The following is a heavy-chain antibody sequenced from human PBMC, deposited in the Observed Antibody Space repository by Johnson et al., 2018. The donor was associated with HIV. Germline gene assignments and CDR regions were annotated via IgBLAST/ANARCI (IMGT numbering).Heavy chain of an antibody. CDR2: IGTAGDT. V-gene: IGHV3-13*01. CDR3: ARGRDYYGSIDAFDI. D-gene: IGHD3-10*01. J-gene: IGHJ3*02. CDR1: GFTFSSYD. Sequence: VQLVESGGGLVQPGGSLRLSCAASGFTFSSYDMHWVRQATGKGLEWVSTIGTAGDTYYPGSVTGHFTISRENAKNSLYLQITSLKAGDTAVYYCARGRDYYGSIDAFDIWGQGTLVTVSS.